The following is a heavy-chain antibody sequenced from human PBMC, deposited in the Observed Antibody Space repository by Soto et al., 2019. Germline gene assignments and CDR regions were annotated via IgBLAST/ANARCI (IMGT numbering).Heavy chain of an antibody. J-gene: IGHJ4*02. V-gene: IGHV1-18*01. CDR3: ARDLGGSYYAPVDY. CDR1: GYTFTSYG. D-gene: IGHD1-26*01. Sequence: ASVKVSCKASGYTFTSYGISWVRQAPGQGLEWMGWISAYNGNTKYAQKLQGRVTTTTDTSTSTAYMELRSLRSDDTAVYYCARDLGGSYYAPVDYWGQGTLVTFSS. CDR2: ISAYNGNT.